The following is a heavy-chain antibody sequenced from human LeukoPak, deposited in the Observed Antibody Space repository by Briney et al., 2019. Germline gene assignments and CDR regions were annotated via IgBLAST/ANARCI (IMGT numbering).Heavy chain of an antibody. V-gene: IGHV3-7*01. CDR1: GFTFSSFW. D-gene: IGHD6-19*01. J-gene: IGHJ4*02. Sequence: GGSLRLSCAASGFTFSSFWMSWVRRAPGKGLEWVANIKQDGSEKNYVDSVKGRFTISRDNAKNSLYLQMNSLGAEDTAVYYCAGGSGWIFDSWGQGTLVTVSS. CDR3: AGGSGWIFDS. CDR2: IKQDGSEK.